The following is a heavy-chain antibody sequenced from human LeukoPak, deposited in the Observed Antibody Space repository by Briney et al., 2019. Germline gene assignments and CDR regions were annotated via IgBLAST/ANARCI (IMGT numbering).Heavy chain of an antibody. CDR3: ARQPYFYYYLDV. J-gene: IGHJ6*03. V-gene: IGHV3-23*01. CDR2: IVGDSTIE. D-gene: IGHD5-18*01. CDR1: GFSFNNDA. Sequence: GGSLRLSCAASGFSFNNDAMTWVRQPPGKCLEWVSTIVGDSTIEYHADSVKGRFTISSDNSKTMLFLHMNSLRAEDTAIYYCARQPYFYYYLDVWGKGTTVTVTS.